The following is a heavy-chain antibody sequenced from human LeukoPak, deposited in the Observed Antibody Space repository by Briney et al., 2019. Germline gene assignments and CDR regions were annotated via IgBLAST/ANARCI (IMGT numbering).Heavy chain of an antibody. CDR3: ARAGIPIAQRGDF. CDR1: GYTFTSYY. J-gene: IGHJ4*02. D-gene: IGHD2-21*01. CDR2: INPSGGST. V-gene: IGHV1-46*01. Sequence: ASVKVSCKASGYTFTSYYMHWVRQAPGQGLEWMGIINPSGGSTSYAQKFQGRVTMTRDMSTSTVYMELSSLRSEDTAVYYCARAGIPIAQRGDFWGQGTLVTVSS.